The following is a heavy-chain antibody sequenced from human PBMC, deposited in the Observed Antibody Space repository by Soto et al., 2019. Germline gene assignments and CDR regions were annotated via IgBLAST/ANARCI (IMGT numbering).Heavy chain of an antibody. D-gene: IGHD3-9*01. CDR1: GFTFSSYA. Sequence: PGGSLRLSCAASGFTFSSYAMSWVRQAPGKGLEWVSSVSGSGGSTYYADSVKGRFTISRDNSKNTLYLQMNSLRAEDTAVYFCAHFDWFIDYWGQGTLVTVSS. V-gene: IGHV3-23*01. CDR2: VSGSGGST. CDR3: AHFDWFIDY. J-gene: IGHJ4*02.